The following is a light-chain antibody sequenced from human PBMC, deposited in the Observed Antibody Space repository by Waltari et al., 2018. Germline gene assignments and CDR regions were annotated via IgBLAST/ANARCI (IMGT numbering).Light chain of an antibody. V-gene: IGLV1-47*01. Sequence: QSALTQSPSASAAPGQRVTISCSGSSSNIGSTHVYWYQHVPGTAPKLLIYRNNQRPAGLPDRFSGSKYGTSASLAVSGLRSEDEADYYCAAWDDTLSGVVFGGGTKLTVL. CDR1: SSNIGSTH. J-gene: IGLJ2*01. CDR2: RNN. CDR3: AAWDDTLSGVV.